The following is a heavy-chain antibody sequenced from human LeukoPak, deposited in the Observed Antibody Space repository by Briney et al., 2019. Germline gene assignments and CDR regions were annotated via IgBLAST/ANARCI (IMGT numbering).Heavy chain of an antibody. J-gene: IGHJ3*02. CDR3: ARHGGLLFEEAFDI. V-gene: IGHV3-33*01. Sequence: GGSLRLSCAASGFTFSSYGMHWVRQAPGKGLEWVAVIWYDGSNKYYVDSVKGRFTISRDNSKNTLYLQMNSLRAEDTAVYYCARHGGLLFEEAFDIWGQGTMVTVSS. D-gene: IGHD2-21*02. CDR2: IWYDGSNK. CDR1: GFTFSSYG.